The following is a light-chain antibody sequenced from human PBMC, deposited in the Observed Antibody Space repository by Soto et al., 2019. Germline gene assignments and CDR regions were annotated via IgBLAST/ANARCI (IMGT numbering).Light chain of an antibody. Sequence: ETVLTQSPGTLSLSPGERATLSCRASQSVSSNYLAWDQQKPGQAPRLLIYGASTRATGIPDRFSGSGSGTDFTLTISRLEPEDFAVYYCQQFGRSPPSWTFGQGTTVEIK. CDR3: QQFGRSPPSWT. CDR2: GAS. J-gene: IGKJ1*01. V-gene: IGKV3-20*01. CDR1: QSVSSNY.